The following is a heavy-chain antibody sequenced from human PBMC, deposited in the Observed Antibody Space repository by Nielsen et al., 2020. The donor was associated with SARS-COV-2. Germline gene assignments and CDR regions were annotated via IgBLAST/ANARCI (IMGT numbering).Heavy chain of an antibody. CDR1: GGSISSYY. J-gene: IGHJ4*02. Sequence: ESLKISCPVSGGSISSYYWSWIRQPAGKGLEWIGRIYTSGSTNYNPSLKSRVTMSVDTSKNQFSLKLSSVTAADTAVYYCARVYSSGWFETGFDYWGQGTLVTVSS. D-gene: IGHD6-19*01. V-gene: IGHV4-4*07. CDR3: ARVYSSGWFETGFDY. CDR2: IYTSGST.